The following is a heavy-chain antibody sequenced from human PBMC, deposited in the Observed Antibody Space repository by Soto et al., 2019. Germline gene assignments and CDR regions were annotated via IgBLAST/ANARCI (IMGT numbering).Heavy chain of an antibody. CDR2: ISSSGSTI. D-gene: IGHD2-15*01. CDR1: GFTFSSYE. J-gene: IGHJ4*02. CDR3: AKDLVNGFYDY. Sequence: PGGSLRLSCAASGFTFSSYEMNWVRQAPGKGLEWVSYISSSGSTIYYADSVKGRFTISRDNAKNSLYLQMNSLRAEDTAVYYCAKDLVNGFYDYWGQGTLVTVSS. V-gene: IGHV3-48*03.